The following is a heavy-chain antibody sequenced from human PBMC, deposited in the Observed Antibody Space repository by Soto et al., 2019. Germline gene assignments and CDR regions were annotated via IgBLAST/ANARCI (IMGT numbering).Heavy chain of an antibody. CDR3: ARFLVGAYYYYGMDV. CDR2: ISGYNGNT. D-gene: IGHD1-26*01. J-gene: IGHJ6*02. V-gene: IGHV1-18*01. CDR1: GYTFTSYG. Sequence: QVQLVQSGTEVKKPGASVKVSCKASGYTFTSYGISWVRQAPGQGLEWMGWISGYNGNTKYAQKFQGRVTMTTDTSTSTAYMELRSLRSDDTAVYYCARFLVGAYYYYGMDVWGQGTTVTVSS.